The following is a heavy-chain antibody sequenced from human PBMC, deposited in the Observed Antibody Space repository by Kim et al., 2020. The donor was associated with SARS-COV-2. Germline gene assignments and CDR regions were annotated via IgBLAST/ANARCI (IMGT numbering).Heavy chain of an antibody. CDR3: ARPRTGIYNDWFDP. Sequence: GGSLRLSCAASEFTFSSYAMHWVRQAPGKGLEWVAVISYDGSNKYYADSVKGRFTISRDNSKSTLYLEMNSLRAEDTAVYYCARPRTGIYNDWFDPWGQGTLVTVSS. V-gene: IGHV3-30-3*01. CDR2: ISYDGSNK. J-gene: IGHJ5*02. CDR1: EFTFSSYA. D-gene: IGHD3-10*01.